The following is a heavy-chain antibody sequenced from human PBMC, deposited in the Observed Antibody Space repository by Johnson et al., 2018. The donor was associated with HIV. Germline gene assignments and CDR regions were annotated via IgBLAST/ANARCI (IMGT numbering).Heavy chain of an antibody. Sequence: QVQLVESGGGLVQPGGSLRLSCAASGFTFSSYAMHWVRQAPGKGLEWVAVTSYDGNNKYYADSVKGRFTISRDISKNTLYLQMNSLRPEDTAVYYCARENRVDAFDIWGQGTMVTVSS. V-gene: IGHV3-30-3*01. CDR1: GFTFSSYA. D-gene: IGHD2/OR15-2a*01. J-gene: IGHJ3*02. CDR2: TSYDGNNK. CDR3: ARENRVDAFDI.